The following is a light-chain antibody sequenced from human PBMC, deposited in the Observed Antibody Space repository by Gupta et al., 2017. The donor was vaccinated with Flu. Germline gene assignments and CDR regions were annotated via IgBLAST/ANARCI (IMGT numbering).Light chain of an antibody. J-gene: IGLJ3*02. V-gene: IGLV4-69*01. CDR3: QTWGTGIRV. CDR2: LNSDGSH. CDR1: SVHSSYA. Sequence: SVHSSYAIAWHQQQPEKGPRYLMKLNSDGSHSKGDGIPDRFSGSSSGAERYLTISSLQSEDEADYYCQTWGTGIRVFGGGTKLTVL.